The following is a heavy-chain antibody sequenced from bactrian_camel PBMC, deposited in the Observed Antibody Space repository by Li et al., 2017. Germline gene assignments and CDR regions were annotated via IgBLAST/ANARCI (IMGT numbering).Heavy chain of an antibody. V-gene: IGHV3S1*01. CDR3: ATSSEERQLGTRLNY. CDR2: INSGIAT. Sequence: VQLVESGRGLVQPGGSLRLSCSAGGSTSMYWWMGWARQTPGKGLEWVSGINSGIATYSDIAKGRFTISKDNAKNQLYLQMNSLKTEDTAVYYCATSSEERQLGTRLNYWGQGTQVTVSS. CDR1: GSTSMYWW. J-gene: IGHJ4*01. D-gene: IGHD7*01.